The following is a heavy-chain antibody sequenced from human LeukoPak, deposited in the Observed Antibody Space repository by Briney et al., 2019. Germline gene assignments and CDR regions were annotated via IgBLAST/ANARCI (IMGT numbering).Heavy chain of an antibody. CDR2: IDHSGST. V-gene: IGHV4-34*01. CDR3: ARTSRFDP. J-gene: IGHJ5*02. Sequence: SETLSLTCAVYGGSFRGYYWSWIRPPPGKWLEWNGEIDHSGSTNYNPSLKSRVTISVDTSKKQFSLNLNSVTAADTAVYYCARTSRFDPWGQGTLVTVSS. CDR1: GGSFRGYY.